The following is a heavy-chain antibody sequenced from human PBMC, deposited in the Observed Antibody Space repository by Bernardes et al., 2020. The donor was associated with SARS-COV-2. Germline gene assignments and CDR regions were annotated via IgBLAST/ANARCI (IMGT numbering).Heavy chain of an antibody. CDR1: GFNFKNFA. D-gene: IGHD2-2*01. J-gene: IGHJ5*01. CDR2: ISGSGDRT. Sequence: SLRLSCAASGFNFKNFAMNWVRQAPGKGLEWVSAISGSGDRTYSADSVKGRFTISRDNSRNTLYLQMNSLRVEDTALYYCAKYGDWTVGGDSVVVPAADSWGQRTLVTVSS. V-gene: IGHV3-23*01. CDR3: AKYGDWTVGGDSVVVPAADS.